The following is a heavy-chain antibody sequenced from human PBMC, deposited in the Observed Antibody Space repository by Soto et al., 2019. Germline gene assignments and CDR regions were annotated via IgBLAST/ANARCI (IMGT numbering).Heavy chain of an antibody. V-gene: IGHV3-48*03. CDR3: ARGGYSSEWHTYYYGMDV. D-gene: IGHD6-25*01. CDR1: GLTFSSYE. CDR2: ISGGASTI. J-gene: IGHJ6*02. Sequence: GGSLRLSCAASGLTFSSYEMNWARQAPGKGLEWVSFISGGASTIYYADSVKGRFTISRDNAKNSLFLQINSLRVEDTATYYCARGGYSSEWHTYYYGMDVWGQGTKVTVSS.